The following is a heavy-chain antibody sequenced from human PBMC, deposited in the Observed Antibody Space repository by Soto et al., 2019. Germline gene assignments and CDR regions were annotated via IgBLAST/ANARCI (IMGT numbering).Heavy chain of an antibody. J-gene: IGHJ5*02. CDR1: GGTFSSYA. CDR2: IIPIVGTA. D-gene: IGHD3-22*01. V-gene: IGHV1-69*01. Sequence: QVQLVQSGAEVKKPGSSVKVSCKASGGTFSSYAISWVRQTPGQGLEWMGGIIPIVGTANYAQKFQGRVTITADESTSTAYMELSSLRSEDTAVYYCARLYYDRGTHNWFDPWGQGTLVTVSS. CDR3: ARLYYDRGTHNWFDP.